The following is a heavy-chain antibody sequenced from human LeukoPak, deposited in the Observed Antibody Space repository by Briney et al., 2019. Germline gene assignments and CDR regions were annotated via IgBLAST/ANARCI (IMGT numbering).Heavy chain of an antibody. CDR2: IYYSGTS. Sequence: KPSETLSLTCTVSGGSISTSSYYWGWIRQPPGKGLEWIGDIYYSGTSYYNSSLKGRVTISVDTSKNQFSLKLGSVTAADTAVYYCIGAAAGTEYFDYWGQGTLVTVSS. V-gene: IGHV4-39*01. CDR1: GGSISTSSYY. D-gene: IGHD6-13*01. J-gene: IGHJ4*02. CDR3: IGAAAGTEYFDY.